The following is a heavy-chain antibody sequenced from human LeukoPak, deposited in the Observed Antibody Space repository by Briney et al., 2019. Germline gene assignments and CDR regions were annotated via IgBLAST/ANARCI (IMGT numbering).Heavy chain of an antibody. CDR1: RFTFSSYA. D-gene: IGHD5-24*01. CDR3: AKAEEMATISADFDY. CDR2: ISGSGGST. V-gene: IGHV3-23*01. Sequence: GGSLRLSCTASRFTFSSYALSWVRQAPGKGLEWVSAISGSGGSTYYADSVKGRFTISRDNSKNTLYLQMNSLRAEDTAVYYCAKAEEMATISADFDYWGQGTLVTVSS. J-gene: IGHJ4*02.